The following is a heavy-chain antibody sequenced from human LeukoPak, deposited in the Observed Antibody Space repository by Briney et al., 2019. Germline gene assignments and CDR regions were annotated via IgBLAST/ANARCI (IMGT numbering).Heavy chain of an antibody. CDR1: GFTFSDHY. Sequence: PGGSLRLSCATSGFTFSDHYMDWVRQAPGKGLEWVARTRSKTRGYTTEYAASVKGRFTVSRDESMNSLYLQMNSLKTEDTAVYYCARGPTGTFNYHYGMDVWGQGTTVTVSS. CDR3: ARGPTGTFNYHYGMDV. J-gene: IGHJ6*02. D-gene: IGHD3-10*01. V-gene: IGHV3-72*01. CDR2: TRSKTRGYTT.